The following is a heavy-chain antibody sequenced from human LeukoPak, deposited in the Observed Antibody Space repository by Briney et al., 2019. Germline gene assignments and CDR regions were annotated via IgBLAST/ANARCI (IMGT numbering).Heavy chain of an antibody. CDR3: ARGHSSGWYRGYFDY. Sequence: ASVKVSCKASGYTFTGYYMHWVRQAPGQGLEWMGRINPNSGGTNYAQKFQGRVTMTRNTSISTAYMELSRLRSDDTAVYYCARGHSSGWYRGYFDYWGQGTLVTVSS. CDR2: INPNSGGT. D-gene: IGHD6-19*01. V-gene: IGHV1-2*06. J-gene: IGHJ4*02. CDR1: GYTFTGYY.